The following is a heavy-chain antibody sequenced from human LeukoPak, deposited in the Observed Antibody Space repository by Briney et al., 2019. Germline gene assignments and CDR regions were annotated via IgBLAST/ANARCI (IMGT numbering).Heavy chain of an antibody. D-gene: IGHD2-15*01. CDR3: AREFICSGGSCYSGYMDV. J-gene: IGHJ6*03. Sequence: TASQTLSLTCTVSGGSISSGDYYWSWIRQPPGKGLEWIGYIYYSGSTYYNPSLKSRVTISVDTSKNQFSLKLSSVTAADTAVYYCAREFICSGGSCYSGYMDVWGEGTTVTVSS. V-gene: IGHV4-30-4*08. CDR2: IYYSGST. CDR1: GGSISSGDYY.